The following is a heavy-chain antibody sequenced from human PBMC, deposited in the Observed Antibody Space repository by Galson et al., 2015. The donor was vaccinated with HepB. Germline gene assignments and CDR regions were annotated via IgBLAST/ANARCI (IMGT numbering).Heavy chain of an antibody. D-gene: IGHD2-2*01. J-gene: IGHJ3*02. CDR3: AKDIGDIVVVPAAIGPTGGAFDI. Sequence: SLRLSCAASGFTFDDYAMHWVRHAPGKGLEWVSGISWNSGSIGYADSVKGRFTISRDNAKNSLYLQMNSLRAEDTALYYCAKDIGDIVVVPAAIGPTGGAFDIWGQGTMVTVSS. CDR2: ISWNSGSI. V-gene: IGHV3-9*01. CDR1: GFTFDDYA.